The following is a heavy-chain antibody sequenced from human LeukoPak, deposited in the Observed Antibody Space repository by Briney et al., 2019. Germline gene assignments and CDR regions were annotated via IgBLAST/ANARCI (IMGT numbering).Heavy chain of an antibody. J-gene: IGHJ5*02. Sequence: ASVKVSCKASGYTFTSYYMHWVRQAPGQGLEWMGIINPSGGSTSYAQKFQGRVTMTRDTSTSTVYMELSSLRSEDTAVYYCARDRADYGDSAVNWFDPWGQGTLVTVSS. D-gene: IGHD4-17*01. V-gene: IGHV1-46*01. CDR3: ARDRADYGDSAVNWFDP. CDR1: GYTFTSYY. CDR2: INPSGGST.